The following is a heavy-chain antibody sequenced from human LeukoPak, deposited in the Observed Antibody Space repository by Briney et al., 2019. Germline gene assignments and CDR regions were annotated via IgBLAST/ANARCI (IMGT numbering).Heavy chain of an antibody. CDR3: AKDWIQFNRVFDCFDS. CDR2: IGNTET. Sequence: RGSLRLSCAPSGFPFETNAMSWVRQAPGKGLEWVATIGNTETFYADSVTGRFTISRDNSKNTVNLQMNRLRVEDTAIYYCAKDWIQFNRVFDCFDSWGQGTLVTVSS. V-gene: IGHV3-23*01. D-gene: IGHD5-18*01. CDR1: GFPFETNA. J-gene: IGHJ4*02.